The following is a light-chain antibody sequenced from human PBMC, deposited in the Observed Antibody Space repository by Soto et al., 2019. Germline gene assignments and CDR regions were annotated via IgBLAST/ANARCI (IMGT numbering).Light chain of an antibody. V-gene: IGLV2-14*01. CDR3: SSYTSSSTFYV. J-gene: IGLJ1*01. Sequence: QSDLTRPASGSGSHLQWLSISCTGTSSDVGGYNYVSWYQQHPGKAPKLMIYDVSNRPSGVSNRFSGPKSGNTASLTISGLQAEDEADYYCSSYTSSSTFYVFGTGTKVIVL. CDR2: DVS. CDR1: SSDVGGYNY.